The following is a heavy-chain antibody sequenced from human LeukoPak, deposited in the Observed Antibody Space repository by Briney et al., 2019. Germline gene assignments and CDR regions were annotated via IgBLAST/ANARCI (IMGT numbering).Heavy chain of an antibody. CDR1: GFTFSSYA. Sequence: GGSLRLSCAASGFTFSSYALNWVRQAPGKGLEWVSGISGSGGSTYYADSVKGRFTISRDNSKNTLYLQMNSLRAEDTAVYYCAKNLLIAVAGPADYWGQGTLVTVSS. V-gene: IGHV3-23*01. CDR3: AKNLLIAVAGPADY. J-gene: IGHJ4*02. D-gene: IGHD6-19*01. CDR2: ISGSGGST.